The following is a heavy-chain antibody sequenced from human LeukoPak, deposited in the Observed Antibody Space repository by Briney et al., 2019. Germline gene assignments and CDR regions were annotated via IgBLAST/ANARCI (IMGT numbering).Heavy chain of an antibody. J-gene: IGHJ4*02. D-gene: IGHD3-22*01. V-gene: IGHV1-2*02. CDR3: ASGSLAAFAIVD. CDR1: GYTFTGYY. Sequence: ASVKVSCKASGYTFTGYYMHWVRQAPGQGLEWMGWINTNSGGTNYAQKSQGRVTMTRDTSISTAYMEMSRLRSDDTAVYYCASGSLAAFAIVDWGQGALVTVSS. CDR2: INTNSGGT.